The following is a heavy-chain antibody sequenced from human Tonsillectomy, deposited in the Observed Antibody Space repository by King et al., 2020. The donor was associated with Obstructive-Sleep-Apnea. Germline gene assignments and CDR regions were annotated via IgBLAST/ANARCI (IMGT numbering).Heavy chain of an antibody. V-gene: IGHV3-49*03. CDR3: SRDGSYGSGTLTNWFDP. CDR1: GFTFRDYA. CDR2: VRSKPYGDTT. Sequence: VQLVESGGGLVQPGRSLRLSCIGSGFTFRDYAISWFRQAPGKGLEWVGFVRSKPYGDTTDYDAFVKGRLFISRADSKSIAYLQMDSLKTEDTALYFCSRDGSYGSGTLTNWFDPWGQGTLVTVS. J-gene: IGHJ5*02. D-gene: IGHD3-10*01.